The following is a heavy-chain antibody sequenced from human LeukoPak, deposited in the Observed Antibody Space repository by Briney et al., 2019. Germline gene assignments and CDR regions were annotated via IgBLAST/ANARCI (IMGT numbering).Heavy chain of an antibody. CDR3: ARPIYDFWSGYYNY. CDR1: GYTFTGYY. Sequence: ASVKVSCKASGYTFTGYYMHWVRQAPGQGLEWMGRINPNSGGTNYAQKFQGRVTMTRDTSISTAYMELSRLRSDDTAVYYCARPIYDFWSGYYNYWGQGTLVTVSS. D-gene: IGHD3-3*01. V-gene: IGHV1-2*06. CDR2: INPNSGGT. J-gene: IGHJ4*02.